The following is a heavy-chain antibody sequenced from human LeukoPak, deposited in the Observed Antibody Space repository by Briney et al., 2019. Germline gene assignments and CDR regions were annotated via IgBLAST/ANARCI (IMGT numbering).Heavy chain of an antibody. CDR1: GYTFTGYY. D-gene: IGHD3-9*01. Sequence: ASVKVSCKASGYTFTGYYMHWVRQAPGQGLEWMGWMNPNSGHTGYTQNFQGRVTMTRDTSISTAYLELSSLRSEDSAVYYYAKSGYDISTGFYPGDSWGQGTLVTVSS. CDR2: MNPNSGHT. J-gene: IGHJ5*02. V-gene: IGHV1-8*02. CDR3: AKSGYDISTGFYPGDS.